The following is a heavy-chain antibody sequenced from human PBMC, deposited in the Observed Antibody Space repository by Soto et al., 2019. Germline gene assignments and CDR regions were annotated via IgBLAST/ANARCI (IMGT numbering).Heavy chain of an antibody. J-gene: IGHJ4*02. D-gene: IGHD4-17*01. Sequence: QVQLVQSGAEVKKPGSSVKVSCKASGGTFRSYAISWVRQAPGQGLEWMGGIIPIFGTANYAQKFQGRVTITADASTSTAYMELSRLRSEDTAVYYCARDLRTVTTYAGYCDYWGQGTLVTVSS. CDR2: IIPIFGTA. CDR3: ARDLRTVTTYAGYCDY. CDR1: GGTFRSYA. V-gene: IGHV1-69*12.